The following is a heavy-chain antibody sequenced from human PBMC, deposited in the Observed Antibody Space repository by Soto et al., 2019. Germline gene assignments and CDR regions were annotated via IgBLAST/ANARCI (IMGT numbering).Heavy chain of an antibody. Sequence: QVQLVESGGAVVQPGKSLRLSCAASGFTFSSYGMSWIRQAPGKGLEWVAAISYDGSNKFHADSVKGRFTISRDNYQNKLYLQINSLSTEDTSVYYCAKDIVRYTYGACDNWGQGALVTVSS. J-gene: IGHJ4*02. V-gene: IGHV3-30*18. CDR3: AKDIVRYTYGACDN. D-gene: IGHD5-18*01. CDR2: ISYDGSNK. CDR1: GFTFSSYG.